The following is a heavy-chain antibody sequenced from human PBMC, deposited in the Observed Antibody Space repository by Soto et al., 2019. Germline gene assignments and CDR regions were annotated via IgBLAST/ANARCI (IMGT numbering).Heavy chain of an antibody. CDR3: AALDTAMVKTAGY. J-gene: IGHJ4*02. Sequence: EVQLVESGGGLVQPGGSLRLSWAASGYSISTYWMSWVGQAQGKGLGGVANEKQDGSEEYYVDSVKGRFTISRNNAKNSWYLQMNSLRAEDTAVYYCAALDTAMVKTAGYWGQGTLVTVSS. CDR1: GYSISTYW. V-gene: IGHV3-7*01. CDR2: EKQDGSEE. D-gene: IGHD5-18*01.